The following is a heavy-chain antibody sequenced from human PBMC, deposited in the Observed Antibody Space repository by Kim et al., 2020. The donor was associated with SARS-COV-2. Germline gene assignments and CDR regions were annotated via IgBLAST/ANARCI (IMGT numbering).Heavy chain of an antibody. CDR1: GSTFSSYA. CDR3: ARVQGDSGGCNNWFHP. D-gene: IGHD5-12*01. CDR2: IRGSGGST. J-gene: IGHJ5*02. V-gene: IGHV3-23*01. Sequence: GGSLRLSCAASGSTFSSYAMSWVRQAPGKGLEWVSAIRGSGGSTYYADSEKGRSTISRYNSKNTLYLQKNSRRAEETAVYYCARVQGDSGGCNNWFHPWG.